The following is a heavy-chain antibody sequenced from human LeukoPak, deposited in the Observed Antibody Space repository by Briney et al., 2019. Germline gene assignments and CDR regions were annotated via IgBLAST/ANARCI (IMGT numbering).Heavy chain of an antibody. V-gene: IGHV1-69*04. CDR1: GGTFSSYA. D-gene: IGHD3-10*01. CDR2: IIPILGIA. CDR3: ARASGSGVIYYFDY. Sequence: ASVKVSCKASGGTFSSYAISWVRQAPGQGLEWMGRIIPILGIANYAQKFQGRVTITADKSTSTVYMELSSLRSEDTAVYYCARASGSGVIYYFDYWGQGTLVTVSS. J-gene: IGHJ4*02.